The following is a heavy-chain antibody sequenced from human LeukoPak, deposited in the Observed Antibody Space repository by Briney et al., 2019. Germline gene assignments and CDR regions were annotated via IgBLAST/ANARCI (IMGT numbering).Heavy chain of an antibody. CDR3: ARDERYCSGGDCYWGGWFDP. Sequence: GASVKVSCKASGYTFTSYYMHWVRQAPGQGLEWMGIINPSGGSTSYAQKFQGRVTMTRDMSTSTVYMELSSLRSEDTAVYYCARDERYCSGGDCYWGGWFDPWGQGTLVTVSS. CDR2: INPSGGST. J-gene: IGHJ5*02. D-gene: IGHD2-15*01. V-gene: IGHV1-46*01. CDR1: GYTFTSYY.